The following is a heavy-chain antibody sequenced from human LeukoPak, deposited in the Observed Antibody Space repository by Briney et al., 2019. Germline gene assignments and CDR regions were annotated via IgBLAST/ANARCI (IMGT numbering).Heavy chain of an antibody. CDR3: AKRERGSYSLDY. V-gene: IGHV3-23*01. D-gene: IGHD1-26*01. CDR2: ISGSGGST. J-gene: IGHJ4*02. CDR1: GFTFSSYA. Sequence: PGGSLRLSCAASGFTFSSYAMSWVRQAPGRGLEWVSAISGSGGSTYYADSVKGRFTISRDNSKNTLYLQMNSLRAEDTAVYYRAKRERGSYSLDYWGQGTLVTVSS.